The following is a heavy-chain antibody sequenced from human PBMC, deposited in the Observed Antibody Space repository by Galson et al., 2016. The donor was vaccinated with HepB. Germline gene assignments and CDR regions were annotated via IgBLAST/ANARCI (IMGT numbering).Heavy chain of an antibody. CDR3: ARGWGTADY. V-gene: IGHV3-49*03. J-gene: IGHJ4*02. D-gene: IGHD3-16*01. CDR2: FRSRVYDGET. Sequence: SLRLSCACSGFTFGDYATGWFRQAPGKGLEWVSFFRSRVYDGETDYAASVKGRFTISRDDSKNIAYLQMDSLKTEDTAMYYCARGWGTADYWGQGVLVTVSS. CDR1: GFTFGDYA.